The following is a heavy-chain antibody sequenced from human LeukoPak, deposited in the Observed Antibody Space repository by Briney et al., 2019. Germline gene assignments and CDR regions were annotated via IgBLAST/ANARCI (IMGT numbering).Heavy chain of an antibody. CDR2: IKQDGSEK. CDR3: ARVRYYYDSSGYATDYFDY. J-gene: IGHJ4*02. D-gene: IGHD3-22*01. Sequence: GGSLRLSCAASGFTFSSYWMSWVRQAPGKGLEWVANIKQDGSEKYYVDSVKGRFTISRDNAKNSLYLQMNSLRAEDTAVYYCARVRYYYDSSGYATDYFDYWGQGTLVTVSS. V-gene: IGHV3-7*01. CDR1: GFTFSSYW.